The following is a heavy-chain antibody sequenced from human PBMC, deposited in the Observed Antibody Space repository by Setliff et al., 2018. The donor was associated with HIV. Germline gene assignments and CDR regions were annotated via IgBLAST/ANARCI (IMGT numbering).Heavy chain of an antibody. CDR2: VYYNGKI. D-gene: IGHD2-15*01. J-gene: IGHJ6*01. CDR1: GVSFSTDMYY. Sequence: SETLSLTCTVSGVSFSTDMYYWGWIRQPPGKGLEWVGSVYYNGKIFYNPSPKSRVTISLDSSKNQLSLRLKSVTAADTAVYFCARRAESTTTWFSSWYSYDMDVWG. CDR3: ARRAESTTTWFSSWYSYDMDV. V-gene: IGHV4-39*01.